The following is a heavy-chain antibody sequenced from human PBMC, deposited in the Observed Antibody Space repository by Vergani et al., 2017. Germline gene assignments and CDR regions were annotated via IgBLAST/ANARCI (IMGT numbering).Heavy chain of an antibody. D-gene: IGHD3/OR15-3a*01. CDR2: ISGSGGST. V-gene: IGHV3-23*01. CDR3: AKGPSDLGNYDYMDV. CDR1: GFTFSSYA. J-gene: IGHJ6*03. Sequence: EVQLLESGGGLVQPGGSLRLSCAASGFTFSSYAMSWVRQAPGKGLEWVSTISGSGGSTYYADSVKGRFTISRDNSKNTLYLQMNSLRAEDTAVYYCAKGPSDLGNYDYMDVWGKGTTVTVSS.